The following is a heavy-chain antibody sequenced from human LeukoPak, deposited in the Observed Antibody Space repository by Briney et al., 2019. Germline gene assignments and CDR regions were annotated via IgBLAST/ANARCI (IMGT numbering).Heavy chain of an antibody. CDR2: IYYSGST. J-gene: IGHJ4*02. D-gene: IGHD5-18*01. Sequence: PSETLSLTCAVSGASISGSGYYWGWIRQPPGKGLEWIGSIYYSGSTYYNPSLKSRVTISVDTSKNQFSLKLSSVTAADTAVYYCAGGGYSYGYHFDYWGQGTLVTVSS. CDR1: GASISGSGYY. V-gene: IGHV4-39*07. CDR3: AGGGYSYGYHFDY.